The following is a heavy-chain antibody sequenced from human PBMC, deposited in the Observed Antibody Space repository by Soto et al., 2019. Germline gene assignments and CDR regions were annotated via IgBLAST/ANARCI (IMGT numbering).Heavy chain of an antibody. CDR1: GFTLSDYG. CDR2: IWHDGGAK. J-gene: IGHJ4*02. CDR3: ARDPGSDSPIDY. D-gene: IGHD1-26*01. Sequence: QVQLVESGGGVVQPGRSLRLSCTASGFTLSDYGMHWVRQAPGKGLEWVAVIWHDGGAKYYAESVTGRITISRDNSKNTVHLQIASLGAEDTALYSCARDPGSDSPIDYWGQGTLVTVSS. V-gene: IGHV3-33*01.